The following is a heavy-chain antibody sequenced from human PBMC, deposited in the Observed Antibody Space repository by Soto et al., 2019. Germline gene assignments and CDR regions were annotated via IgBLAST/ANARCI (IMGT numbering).Heavy chain of an antibody. CDR3: ARGGIAAAGTGDYYFDY. V-gene: IGHV4-34*01. J-gene: IGHJ4*02. Sequence: SETLSLTCAVYGGSFSGYYWSWIRQPPGKGLEWIGEINHSGSTNYNPSLKSRVTISVDTSKNQFSLKLSSVTAADTAVYYCARGGIAAAGTGDYYFDYWGQGTLVTVSS. CDR2: INHSGST. D-gene: IGHD6-13*01. CDR1: GGSFSGYY.